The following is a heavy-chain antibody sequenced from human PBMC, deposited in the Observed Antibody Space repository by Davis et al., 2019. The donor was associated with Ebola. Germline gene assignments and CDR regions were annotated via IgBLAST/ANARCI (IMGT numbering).Heavy chain of an antibody. CDR1: GFTFSSYA. Sequence: PGGSLRLSCAASGFTFSSYAMSWVRQAPGKGLEWVSAISGSGGSTYYADSVKGRFTISRDNSKNTLYLQMNSLRAEDTAVYYCARAYCSAGSCYGTSYYYYGMDVWGQGTTVTVSS. CDR3: ARAYCSAGSCYGTSYYYYGMDV. J-gene: IGHJ6*02. V-gene: IGHV3-23*01. CDR2: ISGSGGST. D-gene: IGHD2-15*01.